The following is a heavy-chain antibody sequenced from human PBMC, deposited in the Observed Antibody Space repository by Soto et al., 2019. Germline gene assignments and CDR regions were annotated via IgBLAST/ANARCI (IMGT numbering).Heavy chain of an antibody. D-gene: IGHD1-26*01. CDR3: ARAIREASRRTYYYYMDV. J-gene: IGHJ6*03. V-gene: IGHV1-8*01. Sequence: ASVKVSCKASGYTFYNYDINWVRQATGQGLEWMGWMNPNTGNTAYAQKFQGRVTMTSDTSISTAYMELSGLRSEDTAVYYCARAIREASRRTYYYYMDVWGKGTTVTVSS. CDR2: MNPNTGNT. CDR1: GYTFYNYD.